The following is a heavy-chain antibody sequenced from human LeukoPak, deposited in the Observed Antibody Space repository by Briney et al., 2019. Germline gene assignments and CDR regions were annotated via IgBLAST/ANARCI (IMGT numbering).Heavy chain of an antibody. CDR2: IQASGST. CDR3: ARGPSRSNYGY. J-gene: IGHJ4*02. V-gene: IGHV4-4*07. D-gene: IGHD6-13*01. Sequence: SETLSLTCTVSGSSINNFYWTWIRQPAGKGLEWIGRIQASGSTIYNPSLKSRVTMSLDTSKNQFSLSLSSVTAADTALYYCARGPSRSNYGYWGQGTLVTVSS. CDR1: GSSINNFY.